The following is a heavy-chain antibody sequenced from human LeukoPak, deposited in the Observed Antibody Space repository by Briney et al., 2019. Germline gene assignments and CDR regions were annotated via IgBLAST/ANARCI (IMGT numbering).Heavy chain of an antibody. Sequence: PSETLSLTCAVYGGSFSGYYWSWIRQPPGKGLEWIGEVNHSRNTNYNPSLKSRVTISVDTSKNQFSLKLSSVTAADTAAYYCAREGTVSFFDYWGQGTLVTVSS. D-gene: IGHD1-7*01. CDR1: GGSFSGYY. J-gene: IGHJ4*02. CDR2: VNHSRNT. V-gene: IGHV4-34*01. CDR3: AREGTVSFFDY.